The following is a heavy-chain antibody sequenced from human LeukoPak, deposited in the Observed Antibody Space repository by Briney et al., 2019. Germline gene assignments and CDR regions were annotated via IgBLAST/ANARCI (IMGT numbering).Heavy chain of an antibody. D-gene: IGHD1-26*01. V-gene: IGHV4-4*07. Sequence: SETLSLTCTVSGGSISSYYWSWIRQPAGKGLEWIGRIYTSGSTNYNPSLKSRVTMSADTSKNQFSLKLSSVTAADTAVYYCAREPVPGPYSGSYSDYWGQGTLVTVSS. J-gene: IGHJ4*02. CDR3: AREPVPGPYSGSYSDY. CDR2: IYTSGST. CDR1: GGSISSYY.